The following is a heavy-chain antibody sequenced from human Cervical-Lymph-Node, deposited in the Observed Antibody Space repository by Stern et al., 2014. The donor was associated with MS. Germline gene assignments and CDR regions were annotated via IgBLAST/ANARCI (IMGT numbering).Heavy chain of an antibody. Sequence: VQLEESGAEVKKPGASVKVSCKASGYTFTGYYMHWVRQAPGQGLEWMGWINPNSGGTNYAQKFQGWVTMTRDTSISTAYMELSRLRSDDTAVYYCARDPTGRYYDMDVWGQGTTVTVSS. CDR1: GYTFTGYY. J-gene: IGHJ6*02. CDR3: ARDPTGRYYDMDV. CDR2: INPNSGGT. V-gene: IGHV1-2*04.